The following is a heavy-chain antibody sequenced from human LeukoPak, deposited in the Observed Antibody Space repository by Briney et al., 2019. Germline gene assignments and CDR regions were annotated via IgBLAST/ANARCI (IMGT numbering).Heavy chain of an antibody. V-gene: IGHV4-59*07. J-gene: IGHJ4*02. Sequence: PSVTLSLTCTVSGGSIRGYYWSWIRQPPGKGLEWIGYIYSSGSTNYNPSLESRVTISVDTSKNQFSLKLSSVTAADTAVYYCARVCPPYDLGYGYFDYWGQGTLVTVSS. CDR1: GGSIRGYY. D-gene: IGHD3/OR15-3a*01. CDR2: IYSSGST. CDR3: ARVCPPYDLGYGYFDY.